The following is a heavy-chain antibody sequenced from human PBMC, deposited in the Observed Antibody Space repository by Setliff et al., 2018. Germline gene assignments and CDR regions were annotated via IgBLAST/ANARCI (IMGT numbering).Heavy chain of an antibody. D-gene: IGHD1-1*01. CDR3: TRGGTWSDAFDT. J-gene: IGHJ3*02. Sequence: SETLSLTCTVSGGSISSDDYYWSWIRQPPGKGLEWIGYIYHSGSTYYNPSLKSRVTILADTSKNQFSLKLNSVTAADMAVYYCTRGGTWSDAFDTWGQGTMVTVSS. V-gene: IGHV4-30-4*01. CDR2: IYHSGST. CDR1: GGSISSDDYY.